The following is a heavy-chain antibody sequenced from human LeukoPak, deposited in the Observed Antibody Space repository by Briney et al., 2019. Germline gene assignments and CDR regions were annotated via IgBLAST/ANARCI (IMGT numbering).Heavy chain of an antibody. Sequence: PSETLSLTCAVSGYSISSGYYWGWIRQPPGKGLEWIGSIYHSGSTYYNPSLKSRVTISVDTSKNQFSLKLSSVTAADTAVYYCARVRGSDIVVVPVNWFDPWGQGTLVTVSS. CDR2: IYHSGST. CDR1: GYSISSGYY. D-gene: IGHD2-2*01. J-gene: IGHJ5*02. V-gene: IGHV4-38-2*01. CDR3: ARVRGSDIVVVPVNWFDP.